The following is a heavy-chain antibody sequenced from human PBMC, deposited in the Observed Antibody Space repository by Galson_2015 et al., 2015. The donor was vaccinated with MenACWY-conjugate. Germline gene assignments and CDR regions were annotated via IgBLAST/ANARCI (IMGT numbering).Heavy chain of an antibody. D-gene: IGHD6-13*01. V-gene: IGHV1-24*01. Sequence: SVKISCKVSGDILSDLSIHWVRQAPGNGLEWMGGFDPEEGATVNAQKFQGRFTMTEDTSTDTAYMELSSLRSEDTAVYYCTRYNSFIAAGRNFHQYGKDVWGQGTTVTVSS. CDR3: TRYNSFIAAGRNFHQYGKDV. CDR2: FDPEEGAT. J-gene: IGHJ6*02. CDR1: GDILSDLS.